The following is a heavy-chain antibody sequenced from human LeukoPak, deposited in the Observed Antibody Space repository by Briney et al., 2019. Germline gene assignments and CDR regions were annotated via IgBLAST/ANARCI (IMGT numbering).Heavy chain of an antibody. J-gene: IGHJ6*03. V-gene: IGHV1-18*01. CDR1: GYTFTSYD. CDR2: ISGYNGNT. CDR3: AFSSYSLRANYYYMDV. Sequence: GASVKVSCKASGYTFTSYDISWVRQAPGQGLEWMGWISGYNGNTNYAQNLQGRVTMTTDTSTSTVYMELRSLRSDDTAVYYCAFSSYSLRANYYYMDVWGKGTTVTVSS. D-gene: IGHD2-15*01.